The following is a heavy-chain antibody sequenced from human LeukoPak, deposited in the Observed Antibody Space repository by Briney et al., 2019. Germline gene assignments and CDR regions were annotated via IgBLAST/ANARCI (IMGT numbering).Heavy chain of an antibody. CDR1: GGSISSSNW. V-gene: IGHV4-4*02. Sequence: SGTLSLTCAVSGGSISSSNWWSWVRQPPGKGLEWIGEIYHSGSTNYNPSLKSRVTISVDKSKNQFSLKLSSVTAADTAVYYCAGSVVIAIGGGYFDYWGQGTLVTVSS. CDR3: AGSVVIAIGGGYFDY. CDR2: IYHSGST. J-gene: IGHJ4*02. D-gene: IGHD2-21*01.